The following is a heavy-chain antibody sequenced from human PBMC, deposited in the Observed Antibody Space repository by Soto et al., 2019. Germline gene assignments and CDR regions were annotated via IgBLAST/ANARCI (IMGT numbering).Heavy chain of an antibody. Sequence: QVQLQESGLGLVKPSETLSLTCTVSGGSISSYYWSWIRQPPGKGLEWIGYIYYSGSTNYNPSLKSRVTISVDTSKNQFSLKLSSVTAADTAVYYCAREGYYGSGSYYNNLFDYWGQGTLVTVSS. D-gene: IGHD3-10*01. CDR1: GGSISSYY. CDR3: AREGYYGSGSYYNNLFDY. J-gene: IGHJ4*02. V-gene: IGHV4-59*01. CDR2: IYYSGST.